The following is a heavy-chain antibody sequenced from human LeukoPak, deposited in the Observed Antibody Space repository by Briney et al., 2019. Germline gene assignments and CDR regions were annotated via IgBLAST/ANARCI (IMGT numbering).Heavy chain of an antibody. CDR2: ISSSSYI. CDR1: GFTFSSYW. CDR3: ARGVIAARPSWFDP. D-gene: IGHD6-6*01. V-gene: IGHV3-21*01. J-gene: IGHJ5*02. Sequence: PGGSLRLSCAASGFTFSSYWMSWVRQAPGKGLEWVSSISSSSYIYYADSVKGRFTISRDNAKNSLYLQMNSLRAEDTAVYYCARGVIAARPSWFDPWGQGTLVTVSS.